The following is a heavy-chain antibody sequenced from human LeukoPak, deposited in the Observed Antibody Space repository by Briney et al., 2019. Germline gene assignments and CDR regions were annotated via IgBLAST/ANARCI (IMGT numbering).Heavy chain of an antibody. Sequence: GGSLRLSCAASGFTFSDHYMDWVRQAPGKGLEWVGRTRNKANSYTTEYAASVKGRFTISRDDSKNSLYLQMNSLKTEDTAVYYCARRSYYYYYGMDVWGQGTTATVSS. CDR2: TRNKANSYTT. V-gene: IGHV3-72*01. CDR1: GFTFSDHY. J-gene: IGHJ6*02. CDR3: ARRSYYYYYGMDV.